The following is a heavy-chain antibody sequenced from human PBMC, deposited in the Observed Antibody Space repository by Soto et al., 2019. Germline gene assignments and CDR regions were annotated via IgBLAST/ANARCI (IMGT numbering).Heavy chain of an antibody. V-gene: IGHV3-33*08. Sequence: GGSLRLSCAASGFTYSTYTMQWVRQAPGKGLEWVAVIYYDGTNKYYSDSVKGRFTISRDNSKNTLNLQMNSLRAEDTAVYYCARGAFWYDSSRDAFDIWGQGTMVTVSS. CDR3: ARGAFWYDSSRDAFDI. J-gene: IGHJ3*02. CDR1: GFTYSTYT. CDR2: IYYDGTNK. D-gene: IGHD3-22*01.